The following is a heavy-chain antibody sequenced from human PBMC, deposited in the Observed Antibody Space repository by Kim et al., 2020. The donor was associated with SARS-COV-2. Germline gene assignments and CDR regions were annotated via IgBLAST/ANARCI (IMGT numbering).Heavy chain of an antibody. J-gene: IGHJ6*02. CDR1: GFTFSSYS. CDR2: ISYDGSNK. Sequence: GGSLRLSCAASGFTFSSYSMHWVRQAPGKGLEWVAFISYDGSNKYYADSVKGRFTISRDNSKNTLYLQMNSLRAEDTAVYYCARQYYYDSSGYYYPHYYYGMDVWGQGTTVTVSS. CDR3: ARQYYYDSSGYYYPHYYYGMDV. D-gene: IGHD3-22*01. V-gene: IGHV3-30*04.